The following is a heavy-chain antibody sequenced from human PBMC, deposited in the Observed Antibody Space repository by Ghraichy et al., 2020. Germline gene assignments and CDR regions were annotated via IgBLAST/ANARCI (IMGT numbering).Heavy chain of an antibody. D-gene: IGHD5-18*01. V-gene: IGHV3-21*01. Sequence: LSLTCAASGFTFSSYSMNWVRQAPGKGLEWVSSISSSSSYIYYADSVKGRFTIARDNAKNSLYLQMNSLRAEDTAVYYCARDEGSSYSYGSYWGQGTLVTVSS. J-gene: IGHJ4*02. CDR1: GFTFSSYS. CDR3: ARDEGSSYSYGSY. CDR2: ISSSSSYI.